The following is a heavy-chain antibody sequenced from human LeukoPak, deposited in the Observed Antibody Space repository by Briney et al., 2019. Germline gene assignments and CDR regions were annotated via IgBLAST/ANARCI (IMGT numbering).Heavy chain of an antibody. CDR3: AKGSPGGRATPPPFDN. CDR1: GFMFNTYA. CDR2: IFAGGDTT. Sequence: GSLRLSCAASGFMFNTYAMIWVRQAPGKGLEWVSSIFAGGDTTYYADSVKGRFTVSRENSKNTLYLHMNSLRADDRAVYYCAKGSPGGRATPPPFDNWGQGTLVTVSS. J-gene: IGHJ4*02. V-gene: IGHV3-23*01. D-gene: IGHD1-26*01.